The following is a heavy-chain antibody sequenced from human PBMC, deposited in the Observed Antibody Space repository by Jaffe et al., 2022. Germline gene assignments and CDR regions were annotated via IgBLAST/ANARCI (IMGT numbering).Heavy chain of an antibody. Sequence: EVQLVESGGGLVQPGGSLRLSCAASGFTFSSYEMNWVRQAPGKGLEWVSYISSSGSTIYYADSVKGRFTISRDNAKNSLYLQMNSLRAEDTAVYYCARDLVTMVRGVIIMRSGDAFDIWGQGTMVTVSS. D-gene: IGHD3-10*01. CDR3: ARDLVTMVRGVIIMRSGDAFDI. J-gene: IGHJ3*02. CDR1: GFTFSSYE. CDR2: ISSSGSTI. V-gene: IGHV3-48*03.